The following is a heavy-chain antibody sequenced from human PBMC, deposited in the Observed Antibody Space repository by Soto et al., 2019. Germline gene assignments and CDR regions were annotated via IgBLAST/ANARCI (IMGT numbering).Heavy chain of an antibody. Sequence: QVQLVQSGVEVKKPGASVKVSCQASGYTFTNYGITWLRQAPGQGLEWMGWVSAYNRNTNYAQRFQDRVTMTTDTXXXXXXXXLRNXKSXXXXXXFCARERQYEPLLYWGQGTLVTV. D-gene: IGHD2-2*01. CDR1: GYTFTNYG. V-gene: IGHV1-18*01. J-gene: IGHJ4*02. CDR2: VSAYNRNT. CDR3: ARERQYEPLLY.